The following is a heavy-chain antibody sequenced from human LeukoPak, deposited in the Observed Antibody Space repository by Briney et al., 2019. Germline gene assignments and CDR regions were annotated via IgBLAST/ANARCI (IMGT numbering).Heavy chain of an antibody. D-gene: IGHD1-26*01. Sequence: GGSLRLSCAASGFTFSSYGMSWVRQAPGKGLEWVGRIKSKTDGGTTDYAAPVKGRFTISRDDSKNTPYLQMNSLKTEDTAVYYCQELLLFNYWGQGTLVTVSS. V-gene: IGHV3-15*01. CDR1: GFTFSSYG. CDR2: IKSKTDGGTT. J-gene: IGHJ4*02. CDR3: QELLLFNY.